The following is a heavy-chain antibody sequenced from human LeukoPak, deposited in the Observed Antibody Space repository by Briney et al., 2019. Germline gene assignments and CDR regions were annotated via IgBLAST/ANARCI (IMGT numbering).Heavy chain of an antibody. CDR3: ARGYSSGWYYFDY. CDR1: GGSISSYY. Sequence: PSETLSLTCTVSGGSISSYYWSWIRQTPGKGLDWIGNIYNSGSTNYNPSLKSRVTISVDTSKNQFSLKLSSVTAADTAVYYCARGYSSGWYYFDYWGQGTLVTVSS. J-gene: IGHJ4*02. D-gene: IGHD6-19*01. V-gene: IGHV4-59*01. CDR2: IYNSGST.